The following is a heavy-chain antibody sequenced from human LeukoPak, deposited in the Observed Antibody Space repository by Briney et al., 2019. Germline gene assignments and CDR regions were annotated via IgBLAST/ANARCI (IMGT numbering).Heavy chain of an antibody. V-gene: IGHV3-48*03. D-gene: IGHD5-18*01. CDR2: ISSSGSTI. CDR1: GFTFSSYE. CDR3: ARDRVRIQLWPTFDY. Sequence: GGSPRLSCAASGFTFSSYEMNWVRQAPGKGLEWVSYISSSGSTIYYADSVKGRFTISRDNAKNSLYLQMNSLRAEDTAVYYCARDRVRIQLWPTFDYWGQGTLVTVSS. J-gene: IGHJ4*02.